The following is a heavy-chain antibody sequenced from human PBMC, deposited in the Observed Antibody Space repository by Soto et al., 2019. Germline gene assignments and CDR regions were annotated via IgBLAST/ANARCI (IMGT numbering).Heavy chain of an antibody. D-gene: IGHD3-22*01. CDR1: GGTFSSYA. Sequence: QVQLEQSGAEVKKPGSSVKVSCKASGGTFSSYAISWVRQAPGQGLEWMGGIIPIFGTANYAQKFQGRVTITADESTSTAYMELSSLRSEDTAVYYCARVLKGYYDSSGYAFDIWGQGTMVTVSS. V-gene: IGHV1-69*01. CDR3: ARVLKGYYDSSGYAFDI. J-gene: IGHJ3*02. CDR2: IIPIFGTA.